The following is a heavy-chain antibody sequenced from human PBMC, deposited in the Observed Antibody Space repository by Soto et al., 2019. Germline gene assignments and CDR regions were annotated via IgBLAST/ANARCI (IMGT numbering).Heavy chain of an antibody. Sequence: QITLKESGPTLVKPTQTLTLTCTFSGFSLSTSGVGVGWIRQPPGKALEWLALIYWDDDKRYSPSLKSRLTITKDTSKNQVVLTMTNMDTVDTATYYCAHRRSMVHAFDIWGQGTMVTVSS. CDR1: GFSLSTSGVG. J-gene: IGHJ3*02. CDR3: AHRRSMVHAFDI. D-gene: IGHD3-10*01. CDR2: IYWDDDK. V-gene: IGHV2-5*02.